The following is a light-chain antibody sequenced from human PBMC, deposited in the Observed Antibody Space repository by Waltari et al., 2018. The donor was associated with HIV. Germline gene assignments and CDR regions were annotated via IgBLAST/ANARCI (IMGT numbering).Light chain of an antibody. Sequence: EIVMTQSPATLSASPGERATLSCRASQSVNTNLAWYQQKPGQAPSLLIYGSSFRATGIPARFSGSGSGTDFTLTISSLQSEDFAVYYCQQYNNWPLYSFGQGTKLEIK. V-gene: IGKV3-15*01. CDR2: GSS. CDR3: QQYNNWPLYS. J-gene: IGKJ2*03. CDR1: QSVNTN.